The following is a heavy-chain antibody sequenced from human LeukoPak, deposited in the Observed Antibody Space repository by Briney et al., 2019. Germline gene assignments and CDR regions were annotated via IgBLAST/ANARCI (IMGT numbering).Heavy chain of an antibody. CDR2: INYSGST. CDR1: GGSVSSTTYY. D-gene: IGHD3-16*02. J-gene: IGHJ3*02. CDR3: ARVPSYYDYVWGSYRSGAFDI. Sequence: SETLSLTCTVSGGSVSSTTYYWSWIRQPPGKGLEWIASINYSGSTYYNPSLKSRVTISVDTSENQFSLKLSSVTAADTAVYYCARVPSYYDYVWGSYRSGAFDIWGQGTMVTVSS. V-gene: IGHV4-39*01.